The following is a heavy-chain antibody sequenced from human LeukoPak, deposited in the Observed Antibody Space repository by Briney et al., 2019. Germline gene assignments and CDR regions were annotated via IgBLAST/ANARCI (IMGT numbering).Heavy chain of an antibody. CDR3: ARDFKCEL. CDR2: IIGSGET. J-gene: IGHJ4*02. CDR1: GFTFSTFP. V-gene: IGHV3-23*01. D-gene: IGHD4/OR15-4a*01. Sequence: AGRSLRLSCAASGFTFSTFPMTWVRQAPGKGLEWVSVIIGSGETYYADSVKGRFTISRDNSKNTLYLQMNSLRAEDTAVYYCARDFKCELWGQGTLVTVSS.